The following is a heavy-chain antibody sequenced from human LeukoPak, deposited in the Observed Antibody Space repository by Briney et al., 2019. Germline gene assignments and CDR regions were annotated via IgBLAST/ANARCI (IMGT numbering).Heavy chain of an antibody. CDR1: GGSISSGSYY. CDR3: ARYSGSYFDY. CDR2: IYYSGIT. J-gene: IGHJ4*02. D-gene: IGHD6-19*01. Sequence: SETLSLTCTVSGGSISSGSYYWGWIRQPPGKGLEWIGSIYYSGITYYNPSLKSRVTISVDTSKNQFSLKLSSVTAADTAVYYCARYSGSYFDYWGQGALVTVSS. V-gene: IGHV4-39*01.